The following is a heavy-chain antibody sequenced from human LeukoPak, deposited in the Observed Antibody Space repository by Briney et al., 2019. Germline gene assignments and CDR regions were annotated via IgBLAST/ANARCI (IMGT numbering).Heavy chain of an antibody. CDR2: INPNNGGT. V-gene: IGHV1-2*02. CDR1: GYTFTGYY. J-gene: IGHJ6*03. CDR3: ARVGPQVPANYMDV. D-gene: IGHD2-2*01. Sequence: ASVKVSCKASGYTFTGYYMHWVRQAPGQGLEWMGWINPNNGGTNYAQKFQGRVTMTRDTSISTAYMELSRLRSDDTAVYYCARVGPQVPANYMDVWGKGTTVTVSS.